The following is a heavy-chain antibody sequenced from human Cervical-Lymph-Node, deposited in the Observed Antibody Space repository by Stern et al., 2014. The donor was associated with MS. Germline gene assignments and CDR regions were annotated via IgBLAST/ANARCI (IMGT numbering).Heavy chain of an antibody. CDR3: ARGSDWYPLDY. CDR2: ISFDGAKT. V-gene: IGHV3-30*03. Sequence: VQLVESGGGVVQPGRSLRLSCSPSGFAFSTYGMHWVRQAPGKGLEWVALISFDGAKTYYADSVKARFTISRDNPKNTLSLQMKSLRGEDTAVYYCARGSDWYPLDYWGQGTLVTVSS. D-gene: IGHD6-19*01. J-gene: IGHJ4*02. CDR1: GFAFSTYG.